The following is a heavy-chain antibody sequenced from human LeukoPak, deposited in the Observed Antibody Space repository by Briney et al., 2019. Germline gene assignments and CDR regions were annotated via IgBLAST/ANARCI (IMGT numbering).Heavy chain of an antibody. CDR2: INPNSGDT. V-gene: IGHV1-2*02. CDR1: GYTFTGYY. CDR3: ARGSSQNANYFDP. J-gene: IGHJ5*02. D-gene: IGHD4/OR15-4a*01. Sequence: ASVKVSCKASGYTFTGYYIHWVREAPGQGLEWMGWINPNSGDTSYPQKFQGSVTMTRDTSISTAYMELSSLRSDDTAIYYCARGSSQNANYFDPWGQGTLVTVCS.